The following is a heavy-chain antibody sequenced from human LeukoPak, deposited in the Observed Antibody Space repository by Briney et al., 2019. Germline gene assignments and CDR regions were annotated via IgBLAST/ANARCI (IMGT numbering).Heavy chain of an antibody. J-gene: IGHJ4*02. CDR1: GYTFTSYG. CDR2: MNPNSGNT. CDR3: ARGIWNRRSIFGVVIPNYYFDY. D-gene: IGHD3-3*01. Sequence: ASVKVSCKASGYTFTSYGISWVRQATGQGLEWMGWMNPNSGNTGYAQKFQGRVTMTRNTSISTAYMELSSLRSEDTAVYYCARGIWNRRSIFGVVIPNYYFDYWGQGTLVTVSS. V-gene: IGHV1-8*02.